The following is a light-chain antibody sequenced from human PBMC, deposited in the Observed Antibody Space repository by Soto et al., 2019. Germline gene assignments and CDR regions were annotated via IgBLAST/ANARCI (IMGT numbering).Light chain of an antibody. CDR1: QSVSSY. CDR2: DAS. Sequence: EIVLTQSPATLSLSPGERATLSCRASQSVSSYLAWYQQKPGQAPRLLIYDASNRATGIPARFSGSGSGTDFTLTISSLEPEAFAVYYCQQGGTFGQGTKLEIK. CDR3: QQGGT. J-gene: IGKJ2*01. V-gene: IGKV3-11*01.